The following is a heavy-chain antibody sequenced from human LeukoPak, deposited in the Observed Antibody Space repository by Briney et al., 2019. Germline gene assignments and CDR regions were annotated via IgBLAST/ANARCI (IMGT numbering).Heavy chain of an antibody. CDR2: IKSKTDGGTT. CDR3: TTESGSGRKRYVDY. CDR1: GFTFSNAW. Sequence: GGSLRLSCAASGFTFSNAWMSWVRQAPGKGLEWVGRIKSKTDGGTTDCAAPVKGRFTISRDDSKNTLYLQMNSLKTEDTAVYYCTTESGSGRKRYVDYWGQGTLVTVSS. J-gene: IGHJ4*02. D-gene: IGHD3-10*01. V-gene: IGHV3-15*01.